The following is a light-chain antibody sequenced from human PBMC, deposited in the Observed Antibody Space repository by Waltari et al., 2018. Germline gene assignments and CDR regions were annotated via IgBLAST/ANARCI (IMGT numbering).Light chain of an antibody. CDR3: SSYTSRSTLVV. Sequence: QSALTQPASVSGSPGQSITISCTGTSSDGGGCNYVSWYQQHPGKAPKLMIYDVIYRPSGISNRFSGSKSGYTASLTISGLQAEDEADYYCSSYTSRSTLVVFGGGTKLTVL. CDR2: DVI. CDR1: SSDGGGCNY. J-gene: IGLJ2*01. V-gene: IGLV2-14*03.